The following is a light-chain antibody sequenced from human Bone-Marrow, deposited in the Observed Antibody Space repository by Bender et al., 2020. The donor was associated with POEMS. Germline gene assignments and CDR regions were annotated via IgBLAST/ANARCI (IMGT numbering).Light chain of an antibody. Sequence: SYDLTQAPSVSVSPGQTATMTCSGYKLANKFPCWYQHKPGQSPVLVIDEDTKRPSGIPERFSGSSSGTTVTLTISGVQAEDEADYYCQSSDSTGTYRVFGGGTKLTVL. CDR2: EDT. J-gene: IGLJ3*02. V-gene: IGLV3-25*03. CDR1: KLANKF. CDR3: QSSDSTGTYRV.